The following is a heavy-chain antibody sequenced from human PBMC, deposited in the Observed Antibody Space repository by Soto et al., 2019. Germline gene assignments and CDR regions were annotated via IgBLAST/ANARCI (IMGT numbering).Heavy chain of an antibody. V-gene: IGHV3-21*01. CDR2: ISATGTDI. CDR3: ARDGVAYTAYYYYMDV. J-gene: IGHJ6*03. CDR1: GFSFSSYS. Sequence: VQVVESGGGLVKPGGSLRLSCAASGFSFSSYSMSWVRQAPGKGLEWVSSISATGTDIHYADSVKGLFTVSRDNASNSLYLQMINLSVDDTAVYYWARDGVAYTAYYYYMDVWGKGTTVSVSS. D-gene: IGHD2-2*02.